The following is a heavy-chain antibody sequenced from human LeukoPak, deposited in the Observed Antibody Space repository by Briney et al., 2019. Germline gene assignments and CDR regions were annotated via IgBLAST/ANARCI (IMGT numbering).Heavy chain of an antibody. CDR3: ARVSYSSGPFQR. V-gene: IGHV4-59*01. D-gene: IGHD6-19*01. CDR2: IYYSGST. CDR1: GASISSYY. Sequence: SETLSLTCTVSGASISSYYWSWIRQPPGKGLEWIGYIYYSGSTNYNPSLKSRVTISVDTSKNQFSLKLSSVTAADTAVYYCARVSYSSGPFQRWGQGTLVTVSS. J-gene: IGHJ1*01.